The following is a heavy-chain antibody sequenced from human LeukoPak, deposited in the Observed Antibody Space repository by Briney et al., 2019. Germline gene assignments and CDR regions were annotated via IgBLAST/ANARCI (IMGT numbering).Heavy chain of an antibody. V-gene: IGHV4-4*07. J-gene: IGHJ5*02. CDR1: GGSISSYY. Sequence: SSETLSLTCTVSGGSISSYYWSWIRQPAGKGLEWIGRIYTSGSTNYNPSLKSRVTMSVDTSKNQFSLKLSSVTAADTAVYCCARGRLGDYLGDWFDPWGQGTLVTVSS. D-gene: IGHD4-17*01. CDR3: ARGRLGDYLGDWFDP. CDR2: IYTSGST.